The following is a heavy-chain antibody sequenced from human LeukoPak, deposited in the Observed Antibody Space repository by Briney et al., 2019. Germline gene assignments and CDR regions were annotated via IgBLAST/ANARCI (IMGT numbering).Heavy chain of an antibody. J-gene: IGHJ5*02. V-gene: IGHV3-48*01. CDR1: GFTFSIYS. CDR3: AKCSTSAYTTGWCNWIDP. CDR2: ITSDRRTI. D-gene: IGHD6-19*01. Sequence: RGSLRLSCAASGFTFSIYSMNWVRQAPGKGLEWVSYITSDRRTISYADPVKGRFTISRDNDKRLLYLQMDSLRAGDTAVYYCAKCSTSAYTTGWCNWIDPWGQGTLVTVSS.